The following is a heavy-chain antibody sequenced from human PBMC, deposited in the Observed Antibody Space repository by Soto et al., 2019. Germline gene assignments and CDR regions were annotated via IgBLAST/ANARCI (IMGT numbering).Heavy chain of an antibody. CDR2: INHSGST. D-gene: IGHD3-3*01. Sequence: PSETLSLTCAVYGGSFSGYYWSWIRQPPGKGLEWIGEINHSGSTNYNPSLKSRVTISVDTSKNQFSLKLSSVTAADTAVYYCARGPLRFLIPYGMDVWGQGTTVTVSS. J-gene: IGHJ6*02. V-gene: IGHV4-34*01. CDR3: ARGPLRFLIPYGMDV. CDR1: GGSFSGYY.